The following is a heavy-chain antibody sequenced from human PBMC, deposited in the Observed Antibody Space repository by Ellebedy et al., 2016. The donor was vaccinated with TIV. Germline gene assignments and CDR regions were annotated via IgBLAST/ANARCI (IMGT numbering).Heavy chain of an antibody. J-gene: IGHJ4*02. CDR3: AGIKEVTTNVLLGC. D-gene: IGHD4-17*01. V-gene: IGHV3-7*01. CDR1: GFAFSSYW. Sequence: GESLKISCAASGFAFSSYWMSWVRQAPGKGLEWVANIKQDGSEKYYVDSVKGRFTISRDNAKNSLYLQMNSLRAEDMAVCYCAGIKEVTTNVLLGCWGQGTLVTVSS. CDR2: IKQDGSEK.